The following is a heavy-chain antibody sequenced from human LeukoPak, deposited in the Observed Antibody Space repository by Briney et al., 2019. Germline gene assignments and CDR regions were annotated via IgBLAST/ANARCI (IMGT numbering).Heavy chain of an antibody. CDR3: ARGQVPAARGYNWFDP. CDR2: INARGDT. CDR1: GWSFNDYY. J-gene: IGHJ5*02. V-gene: IGHV4-34*01. D-gene: IGHD2-2*01. Sequence: PSETLSLTCAVYGWSFNDYYWNWIRQPPGKGLEWIGEINARGDTNYNPSLKSRVNISVDTSKKPFSLRLTSMIAADTALYYCARGQVPAARGYNWFDPWGQGTLVTVSS.